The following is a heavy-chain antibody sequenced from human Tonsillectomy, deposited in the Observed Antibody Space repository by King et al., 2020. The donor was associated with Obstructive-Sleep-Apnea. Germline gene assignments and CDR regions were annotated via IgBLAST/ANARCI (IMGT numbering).Heavy chain of an antibody. CDR1: GFIFGSYG. CDR3: AKPWGAYIVSTMGLDF. CDR2: ITAGGGRT. V-gene: IGHV3-23*04. Sequence: VQLVQSGGGLVQPGGSLRLSCAASGFIFGSYGMSWVRQAPERGLEWVSAITAGGGRTYYADSLKGRFTISRDNSQNTLYLQMNSLRAEDTAVYYCAKPWGAYIVSTMGLDFWGQGTLATVSS. D-gene: IGHD5/OR15-5a*01. J-gene: IGHJ4*02.